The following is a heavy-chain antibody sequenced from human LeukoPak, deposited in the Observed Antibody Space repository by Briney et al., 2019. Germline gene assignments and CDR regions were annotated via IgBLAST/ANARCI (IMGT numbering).Heavy chain of an antibody. J-gene: IGHJ4*02. CDR1: GYTFTSYD. CDR3: ARGGFSYDFWSGYLYYFDY. V-gene: IGHV1-8*01. CDR2: MNPNSGNT. Sequence: ASVKVSCKASGYTFTSYDINWVRQATGQGLEWMGWMNPNSGNTGYAQKFQGRVTMTRKTSISTAYMELSSLRSEDTAVYYCARGGFSYDFWSGYLYYFDYWGQGTLVTVSS. D-gene: IGHD3-3*01.